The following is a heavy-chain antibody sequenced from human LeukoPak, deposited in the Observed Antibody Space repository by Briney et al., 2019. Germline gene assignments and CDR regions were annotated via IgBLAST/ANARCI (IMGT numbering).Heavy chain of an antibody. V-gene: IGHV4-34*01. CDR3: ARGYCSSTSCYVLWSNWFDP. CDR1: GGSFSGYY. CDR2: INHSGST. D-gene: IGHD2-2*01. J-gene: IGHJ5*02. Sequence: SETLSLTCAVYGGSFSGYYWSWIRQPPGKGLEWIGEINHSGSTNCNPSLKSRVTISVDTSKNQFSLKLSSVTAADTAVYYCARGYCSSTSCYVLWSNWFDPWGQGTLVTVSS.